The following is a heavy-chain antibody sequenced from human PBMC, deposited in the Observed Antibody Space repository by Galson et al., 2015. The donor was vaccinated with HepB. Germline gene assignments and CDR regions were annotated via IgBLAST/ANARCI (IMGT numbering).Heavy chain of an antibody. Sequence: SVKVSCKASGGTFSSYTISWVRQAPGQGLEWMGRIIPILGIANYAQKFQGRVTITADESTSTAYMELSSLRSEDTAVYYCARELRELPLGNGMDVWGQGTTVTVSS. J-gene: IGHJ6*02. CDR1: GGTFSSYT. CDR3: ARELRELPLGNGMDV. CDR2: IIPILGIA. V-gene: IGHV1-69*04. D-gene: IGHD1-26*01.